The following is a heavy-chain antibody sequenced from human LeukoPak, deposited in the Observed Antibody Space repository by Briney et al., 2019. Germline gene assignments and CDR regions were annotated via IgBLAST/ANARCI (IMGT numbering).Heavy chain of an antibody. CDR1: GGFISSSSYY. CDR2: IYYSGNN. V-gene: IGHV4-39*01. J-gene: IGHJ3*02. CDR3: ARRAPWAGDYGRVAFDI. D-gene: IGHD4-17*01. Sequence: SENVSLTCTVSGGFISSSSYYWAWIRQPPGKGLEWIGTIYYSGNNYYNPSRKSRVSISADTSKNQFSMKLSSVTAADTAVYYGARRAPWAGDYGRVAFDIWGQGTMFTVSP.